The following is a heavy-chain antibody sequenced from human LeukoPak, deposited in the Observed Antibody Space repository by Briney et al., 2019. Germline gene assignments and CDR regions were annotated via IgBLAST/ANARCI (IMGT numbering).Heavy chain of an antibody. CDR2: ISSSSSYI. Sequence: GGSLRLSCAASGFTVSSNYMSWVRQAPGKGLEWVSSISSSSSYIYYADSVKGRFTISRDNAKNSLYLQMNSLRAEDTAVYYCARFGNYYDSSGYRTEWGQGTLVTVSS. CDR1: GFTVSSNY. V-gene: IGHV3-21*04. D-gene: IGHD3-22*01. CDR3: ARFGNYYDSSGYRTE. J-gene: IGHJ4*02.